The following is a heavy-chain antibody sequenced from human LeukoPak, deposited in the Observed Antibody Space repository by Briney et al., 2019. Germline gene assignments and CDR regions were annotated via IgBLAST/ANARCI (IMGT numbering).Heavy chain of an antibody. V-gene: IGHV4-59*01. CDR1: GGSFSGYY. Sequence: ASETLSLTCAVYGGSFSGYYWSWIRQPPGKGLEWIGYIYYSGSTNYNPSLKSRVTISVDTSKNQFSLKLSSVTAADTAVYYCARGHSSGYGDWGQGTLVTVSS. D-gene: IGHD3-22*01. CDR2: IYYSGST. CDR3: ARGHSSGYGD. J-gene: IGHJ4*02.